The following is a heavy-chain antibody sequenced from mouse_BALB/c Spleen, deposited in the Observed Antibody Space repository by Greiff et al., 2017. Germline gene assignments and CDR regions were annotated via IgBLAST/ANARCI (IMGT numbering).Heavy chain of an antibody. J-gene: IGHJ2*01. V-gene: IGHV14-3*02. CDR3: ARIYYGSPYFDY. CDR1: GFNIKDTY. D-gene: IGHD1-1*01. Sequence: EVQLQESGAELVKPGASVKLSCTASGFNIKDTYMHWVKQRPEQGLEWIGRIDPANGNTKYDPKFQGKATITADTSSNTAYLQLSSLTSEDTAVYYCARIYYGSPYFDYWGQGTTLTVSS. CDR2: IDPANGNT.